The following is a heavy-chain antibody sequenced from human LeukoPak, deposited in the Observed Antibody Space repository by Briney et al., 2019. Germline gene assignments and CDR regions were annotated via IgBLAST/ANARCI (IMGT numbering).Heavy chain of an antibody. CDR3: AIRGDYYDSSGYYFYWYFDL. V-gene: IGHV4-39*01. D-gene: IGHD3-22*01. CDR1: GGSISSSSYY. J-gene: IGHJ2*01. CDR2: IYYSGST. Sequence: SETLSLTCTVSGGSISSSSYYWGWIRQPPGKGLEWIGSIYYSGSTYYNPSLKSRVTISVHTSKNQFSLKLSSVTAADTAVYYCAIRGDYYDSSGYYFYWYFDLWGRGTLVTVSS.